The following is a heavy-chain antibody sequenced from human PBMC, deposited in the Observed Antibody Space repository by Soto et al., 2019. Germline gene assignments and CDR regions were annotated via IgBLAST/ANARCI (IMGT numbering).Heavy chain of an antibody. V-gene: IGHV3-33*01. CDR1: GFTFSSYG. CDR2: IWYDGSNK. D-gene: IGHD6-19*01. Sequence: GGSLRLSCAASGFTFSSYGMHWVRQAPGKGLEWVAVIWYDGSNKYYADSVKGRFTISRDNSKNTLYLQMNSLRAEDTAVYYCARTYSSGWEDDAFEIWGQGTMVTVSS. J-gene: IGHJ3*02. CDR3: ARTYSSGWEDDAFEI.